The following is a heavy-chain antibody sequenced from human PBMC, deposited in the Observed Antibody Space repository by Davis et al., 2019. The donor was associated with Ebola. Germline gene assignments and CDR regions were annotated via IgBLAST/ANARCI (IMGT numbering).Heavy chain of an antibody. V-gene: IGHV3-73*01. J-gene: IGHJ6*02. CDR1: GFSLSDSA. D-gene: IGHD5-12*01. CDR2: IRSEAYTYAT. Sequence: GESLKISCAASGFSLSDSAIHWVRQASGKGLEWIGRIRSEAYTYATEYAASLKGRLTISRDDSQNTAYLHMDSLKTEDTADYYCTRRHDVVATTGDFYYYGMDVWGQGTTVTVSS. CDR3: TRRHDVVATTGDFYYYGMDV.